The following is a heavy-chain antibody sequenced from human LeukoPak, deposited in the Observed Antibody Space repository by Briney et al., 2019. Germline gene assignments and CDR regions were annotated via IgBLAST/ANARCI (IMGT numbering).Heavy chain of an antibody. V-gene: IGHV4-39*01. D-gene: IGHD4-17*01. Sequence: KPSETLSLTCTVSGGSISSSSYYWGWIRQPPGKGLEWIGSIYYSGSTYYNPSLKSRVTISVDTSKNQFSLKLSSVTAADTAVYYCARLANQEKGTAVTNNWFDPWGQGTLVTVSS. J-gene: IGHJ5*02. CDR1: GGSISSSSYY. CDR3: ARLANQEKGTAVTNNWFDP. CDR2: IYYSGST.